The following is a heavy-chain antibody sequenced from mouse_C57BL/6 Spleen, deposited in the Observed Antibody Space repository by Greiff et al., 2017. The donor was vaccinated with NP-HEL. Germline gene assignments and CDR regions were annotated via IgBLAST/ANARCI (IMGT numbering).Heavy chain of an antibody. V-gene: IGHV1-55*01. CDR3: ARDDYYAMDY. J-gene: IGHJ4*01. CDR2: IYPGSGST. Sequence: VQLQQPGAELVRPGSSVKLSCKASGYTFTSYWMHWVKQRPIQGLEWIGDIYPGSGSTNYNEKFKSKATLTVDTSSSTAYMQLSSLTSEDSAVYYCARDDYYAMDYWGQGTSVTVSS. CDR1: GYTFTSYW.